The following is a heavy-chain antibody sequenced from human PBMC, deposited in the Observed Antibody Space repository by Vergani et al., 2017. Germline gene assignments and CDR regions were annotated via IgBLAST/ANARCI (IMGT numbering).Heavy chain of an antibody. J-gene: IGHJ4*02. Sequence: EVQLVQSGAEMKQPGESLKISCKGSRYTFTSYWIGWVRQMPGKGLEWMGIIYPADSDTRYSPSFHGQVTISADKSISTAYLQWSSLKASDTATYYCARRSSSSWSVFYWGQGTLVTVSS. V-gene: IGHV5-51*01. D-gene: IGHD6-13*01. CDR1: RYTFTSYW. CDR2: IYPADSDT. CDR3: ARRSSSSWSVFY.